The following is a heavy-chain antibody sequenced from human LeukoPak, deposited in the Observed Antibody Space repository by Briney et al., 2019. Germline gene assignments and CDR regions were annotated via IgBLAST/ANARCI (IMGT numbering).Heavy chain of an antibody. Sequence: PSETLSLTCAVSGYFIGSGYYWGWIRPPPGKGLEWIGSIYHSGSTYYNPSLKSRVTISVDTSKDQFSLKLSSVTAADTAVYYCARQGYCSSTCCYGPHNFDYWGQGTLVTVSS. J-gene: IGHJ4*02. CDR2: IYHSGST. V-gene: IGHV4-38-2*01. CDR1: GYFIGSGYY. CDR3: ARQGYCSSTCCYGPHNFDY. D-gene: IGHD2-2*01.